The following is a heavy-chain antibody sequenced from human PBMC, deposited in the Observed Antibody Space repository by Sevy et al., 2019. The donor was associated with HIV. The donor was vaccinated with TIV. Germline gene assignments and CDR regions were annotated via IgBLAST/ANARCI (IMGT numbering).Heavy chain of an antibody. Sequence: GGSLRLSCAASGFTFSNYGMHWVRQAPGKGLEWVAFIRYGGNNKYYVDSVKGRFIISRDNSKNRLRLQMNSLRAEDTAVYYCVKARSDIGQLTTDYYYMDVWGKGTTVTDSS. D-gene: IGHD2-15*01. V-gene: IGHV3-30*02. CDR1: GFTFSNYG. CDR3: VKARSDIGQLTTDYYYMDV. J-gene: IGHJ6*03. CDR2: IRYGGNNK.